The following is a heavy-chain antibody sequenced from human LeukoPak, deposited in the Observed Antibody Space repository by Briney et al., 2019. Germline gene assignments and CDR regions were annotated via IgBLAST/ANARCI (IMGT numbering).Heavy chain of an antibody. CDR3: ARDGSNYYDSSGYYSALFDY. Sequence: GGSLRLSCAASGFTFSGYGMHWVRQAPGKGLEWVAFIRYDGSNKYYADSVKGRFTISRDNAKNSLYLQMNSLRAEDTAVYYCARDGSNYYDSSGYYSALFDYWGQGTLVTVSS. V-gene: IGHV3-30*02. CDR2: IRYDGSNK. CDR1: GFTFSGYG. D-gene: IGHD3-22*01. J-gene: IGHJ4*02.